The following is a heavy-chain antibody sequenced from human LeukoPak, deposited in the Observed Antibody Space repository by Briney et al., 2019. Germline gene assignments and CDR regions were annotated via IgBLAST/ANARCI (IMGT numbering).Heavy chain of an antibody. D-gene: IGHD3-22*01. CDR2: IYSSGST. CDR3: ASGYYDSSGPFDY. J-gene: IGHJ4*02. V-gene: IGHV4-4*07. Sequence: SETLSLTCSVSGGSISSYHWSWIRQPAGKGLEWIGRIYSSGSTNYNPSLKSRVTISVDTSKNQFSLKLSSVTAADTAVYYCASGYYDSSGPFDYWGQGTLVTVSS. CDR1: GGSISSYH.